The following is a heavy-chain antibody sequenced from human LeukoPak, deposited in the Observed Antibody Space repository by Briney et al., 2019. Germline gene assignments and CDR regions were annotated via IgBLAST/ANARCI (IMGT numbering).Heavy chain of an antibody. CDR2: INWNSGRI. V-gene: IGHV3-9*01. CDR3: AKGDSSGYYSALDY. J-gene: IGHJ4*02. CDR1: RFTFDDYG. Sequence: GRSLRLSCAASRFTFDDYGMHWVRQARRKGLEWVSGINWNSGRIDYADSVKVRFTIYRDNAKSSLDLEMSSLGVEDTALYYCAKGDSSGYYSALDYWGQGTLVTVSS. D-gene: IGHD3-22*01.